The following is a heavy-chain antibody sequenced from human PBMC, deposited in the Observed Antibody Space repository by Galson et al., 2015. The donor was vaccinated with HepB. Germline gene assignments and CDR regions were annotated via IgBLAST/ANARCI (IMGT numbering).Heavy chain of an antibody. Sequence: SLRLSCAASGFTFSSYGMHWVRQAPGKGLEWVAVISYDGSNKYYADSVKGRFTISRDNSKNTLYLQMNSLRAGDTAVYYCAKAGGVVAFTPLDYWGQGTLVTVSS. J-gene: IGHJ4*02. CDR2: ISYDGSNK. CDR3: AKAGGVVAFTPLDY. D-gene: IGHD3-16*01. V-gene: IGHV3-30*18. CDR1: GFTFSSYG.